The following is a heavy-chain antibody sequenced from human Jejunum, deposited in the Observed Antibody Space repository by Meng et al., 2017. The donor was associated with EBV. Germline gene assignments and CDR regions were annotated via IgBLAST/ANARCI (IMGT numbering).Heavy chain of an antibody. J-gene: IGHJ4*02. CDR2: IYYSGST. Sequence: HLQGSGPGLGKPSETLSLTCTVSGGSVNSGNVYWSWIRQPPGKGLEWIGYIYYSGSTNYIPSLKSRVTISLDTSKNQFSLKLSSVTAADTAVYYCAGLRYSGYDRAFDYWGQGALVTVSS. V-gene: IGHV4-61*01. D-gene: IGHD5-12*01. CDR1: GGSVNSGNVY. CDR3: AGLRYSGYDRAFDY.